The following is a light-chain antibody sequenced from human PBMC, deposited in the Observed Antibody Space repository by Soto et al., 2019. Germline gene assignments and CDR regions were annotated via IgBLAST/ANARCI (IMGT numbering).Light chain of an antibody. Sequence: QSAPTQPASVSRSPGQSITISCTGTSSDVGGYNYVSWYQQHPGKAPKLMIYDVSNRPSGVSNRFSGSKSGNTASLTISGLQAEDEADDYCSSYTSSSTLGVVFGGGTKLTVL. J-gene: IGLJ2*01. CDR1: SSDVGGYNY. V-gene: IGLV2-14*01. CDR3: SSYTSSSTLGVV. CDR2: DVS.